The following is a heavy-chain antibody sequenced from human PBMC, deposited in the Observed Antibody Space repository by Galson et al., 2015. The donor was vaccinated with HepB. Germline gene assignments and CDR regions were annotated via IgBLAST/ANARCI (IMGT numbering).Heavy chain of an antibody. V-gene: IGHV3-66*01. J-gene: IGHJ4*02. CDR1: GFTVSSNY. CDR3: ARGGGYYDSSGYYYRDY. Sequence: SLRLSCAASGFTVSSNYMSWVRQAPGKGLEWVSVIYSGGSTYYADSVKGRFTISRDNSKNTLYLQMNSLRAEDTAVYYCARGGGYYDSSGYYYRDYWGQGTLVTVSS. D-gene: IGHD3-22*01. CDR2: IYSGGST.